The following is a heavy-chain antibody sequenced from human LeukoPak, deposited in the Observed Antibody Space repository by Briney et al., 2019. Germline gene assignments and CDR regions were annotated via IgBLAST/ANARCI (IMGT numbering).Heavy chain of an antibody. D-gene: IGHD1-26*01. J-gene: IGHJ4*02. CDR2: IRNKANSYTT. CDR1: GFTFSDHY. V-gene: IGHV3-72*01. CDR3: ARVGIVGATGYFDN. Sequence: GGSLRLSCAASGFTFSDHYIDWVRQAPGKGLEWVGRIRNKANSYTTEYAASVKGRFIISRDDSKNSLYLRMNSLKTEDTAVYYCARVGIVGATGYFDNWGQGILVTVSS.